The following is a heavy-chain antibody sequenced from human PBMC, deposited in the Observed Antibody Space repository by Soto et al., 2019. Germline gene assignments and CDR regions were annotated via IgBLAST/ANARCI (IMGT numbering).Heavy chain of an antibody. CDR1: GFTFDDYA. Sequence: PGGSLRLSCAASGFTFDDYAMHWVRQAPGKGLEWVSGISWNSGSIGYADSVKGRFTISRDNAKNSLYLQMNSLRAEDTALYYCAKATDYDFWSGTGGMDVWGQGTTVTVSS. CDR3: AKATDYDFWSGTGGMDV. J-gene: IGHJ6*02. CDR2: ISWNSGSI. V-gene: IGHV3-9*01. D-gene: IGHD3-3*01.